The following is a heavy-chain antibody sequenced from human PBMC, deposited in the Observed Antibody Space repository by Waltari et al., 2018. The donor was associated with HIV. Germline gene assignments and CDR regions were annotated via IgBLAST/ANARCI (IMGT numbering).Heavy chain of an antibody. D-gene: IGHD4-17*01. Sequence: QVHLVESGGDLVKPGGSLSLSCVASGFPFSDYYMTWIRQAPGKRLEGVSYIAVSSAYTNYGDSVKGRFTMSRDDAKKSLFLQMNSLRPEDTAVYYCARVARGLRQGTFDIWGQGTMVTVPS. V-gene: IGHV3-11*05. CDR3: ARVARGLRQGTFDI. CDR1: GFPFSDYY. CDR2: IAVSSAYT. J-gene: IGHJ3*02.